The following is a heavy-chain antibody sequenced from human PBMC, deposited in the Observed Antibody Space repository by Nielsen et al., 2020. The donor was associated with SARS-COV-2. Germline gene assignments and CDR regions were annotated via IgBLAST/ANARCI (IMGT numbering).Heavy chain of an antibody. CDR3: AREDRTNWYGVDY. J-gene: IGHJ4*02. CDR1: AFTFSSHG. D-gene: IGHD6-13*01. Sequence: GESLKISCAASAFTFSSHGIHWVRQAPGKGLEWVTVISFDGLYKQYKDSVKGRFSISRDNSENTVSLQMDSLRSEDTAVYYCAREDRTNWYGVDYWGQGTLVTVSS. V-gene: IGHV3-30*19. CDR2: ISFDGLYK.